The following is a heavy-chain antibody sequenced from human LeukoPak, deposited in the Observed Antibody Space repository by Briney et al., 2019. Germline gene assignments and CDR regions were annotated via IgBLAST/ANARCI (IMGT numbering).Heavy chain of an antibody. D-gene: IGHD3-22*01. V-gene: IGHV1-69*06. CDR3: ARDSIPLYDSSG. CDR2: IIPIFGTA. CDR1: GGTFSSYA. J-gene: IGHJ4*02. Sequence: SVKVSCKASGGTFSSYAISWVRQAPGQGLEWMGGIIPIFGTANYAQKFQGRVTITADKSTSTAYMELSSLRSEDTAVYYCARDSIPLYDSSGWGQGTLVTVSS.